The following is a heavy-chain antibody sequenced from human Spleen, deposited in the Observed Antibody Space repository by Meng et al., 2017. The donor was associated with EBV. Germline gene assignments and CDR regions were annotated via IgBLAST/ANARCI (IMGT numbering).Heavy chain of an antibody. Sequence: QVQVQQWGAGLLKPSDXLSLTCAISGGSFGDYYWIWIRQPPEKGLEWIGEINQSGRSNFNPSLKSRLTISADTSKSQFSLSMQSVTAADTAVYYCARGADNFNVSPVEYWGQGTLVNVSS. D-gene: IGHD1-20*01. CDR3: ARGADNFNVSPVEY. CDR2: INQSGRS. J-gene: IGHJ4*02. V-gene: IGHV4-34*01. CDR1: GGSFGDYY.